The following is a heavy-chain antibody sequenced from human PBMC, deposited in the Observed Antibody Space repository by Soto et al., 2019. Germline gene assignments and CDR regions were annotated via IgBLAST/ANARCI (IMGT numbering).Heavy chain of an antibody. CDR3: AETQGVALVPLATVDCFDP. CDR1: GCIFENFG. D-gene: IGHD1-26*01. J-gene: IGHJ5*02. V-gene: IGHV3-23*01. Sequence: PGGSLRLSWSASGCIFENFGMRWFRYTPGHGLEWSTSLTCSRFKKCYAASVKGRLTSPRYKSMSTVWLELSNLSAEDMVVLHSAETQGVALVPLATVDCFDPWGQGSVVTVCS. CDR2: LTCSRFKK.